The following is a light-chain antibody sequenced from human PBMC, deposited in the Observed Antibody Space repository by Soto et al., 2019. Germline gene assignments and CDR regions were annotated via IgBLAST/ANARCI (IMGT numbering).Light chain of an antibody. Sequence: QSVLTQPPSASGTPGQRVTISCSGSSSSIGSNTVNWYQQLPGTAPKLLIYSNDRRPSGVPDRFSGSKSATSASLAISGLQSEDEADYYCAAWDDSLTGYVVFGGGTQLTVL. CDR1: SSSIGSNT. CDR2: SND. CDR3: AAWDDSLTGYVV. V-gene: IGLV1-44*01. J-gene: IGLJ2*01.